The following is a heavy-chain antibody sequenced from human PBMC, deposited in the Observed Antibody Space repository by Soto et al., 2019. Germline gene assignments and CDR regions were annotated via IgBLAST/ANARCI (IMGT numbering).Heavy chain of an antibody. CDR1: VFTFSSYN. CDR3: AGGGIMYGDYRSMDV. V-gene: IGHV3-21*01. J-gene: IGHJ6*03. Sequence: EVQLVESGGGLVKPGGSLRLSCAASVFTFSSYNMNWVRQAPGKGLEWVSSLSSSSSYIYYADSVKGRFTISRDNAKNSLYLQMNSLRAEDTAVYYCAGGGIMYGDYRSMDVWGKGTTVTVSS. D-gene: IGHD4-17*01. CDR2: LSSSSSYI.